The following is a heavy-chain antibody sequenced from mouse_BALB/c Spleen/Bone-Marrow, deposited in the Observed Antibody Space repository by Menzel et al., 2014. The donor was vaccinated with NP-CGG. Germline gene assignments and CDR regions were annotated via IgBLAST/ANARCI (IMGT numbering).Heavy chain of an antibody. J-gene: IGHJ4*01. CDR1: GYAFTNYL. CDR2: INPGSGAT. V-gene: IGHV1-54*01. Sequence: VQLQQSGAELVRPGTSVKVSCKASGYAFTNYLIEWVKQRPGQGLEWIGVINPGSGATDYNEKFKGKATLTADKSSSTAYMHLSSLTSDDSAVYFCAREHGDYWGQGTSVTVS. CDR3: AREHGDY.